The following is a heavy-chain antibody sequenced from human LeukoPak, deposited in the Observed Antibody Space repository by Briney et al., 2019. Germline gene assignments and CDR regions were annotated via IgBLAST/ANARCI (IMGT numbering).Heavy chain of an antibody. D-gene: IGHD1-26*01. CDR2: IYYSGST. CDR3: ARGAIVGATIGWFDP. CDR1: GGSISSYY. J-gene: IGHJ5*02. Sequence: SETLSLTCTVSGGSISSYYWSWIRQPPGKGLEWIGYIYYSGSTNYNPSLKSRVTISVDTSKNQFSLKLSSVTAADTAVYYCARGAIVGATIGWFDPWGQGTLVTVSS. V-gene: IGHV4-59*08.